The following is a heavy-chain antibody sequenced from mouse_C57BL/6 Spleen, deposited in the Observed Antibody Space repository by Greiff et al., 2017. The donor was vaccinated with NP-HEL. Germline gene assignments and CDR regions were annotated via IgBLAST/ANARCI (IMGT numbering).Heavy chain of an antibody. CDR1: GFTFSSYG. CDR2: ISSGGSYT. CDR3: ARHGWDDWYFDV. V-gene: IGHV5-6*01. Sequence: DVQLVESGGDLVKPGGSLKLSCAASGFTFSSYGMSWVRQTPDKRLEWVATISSGGSYTYYPDSVKGRFTISRDNAKNTLYLQMSSLKSEDTAMYYCARHGWDDWYFDVWGTGTTVTVSS. J-gene: IGHJ1*03. D-gene: IGHD4-1*01.